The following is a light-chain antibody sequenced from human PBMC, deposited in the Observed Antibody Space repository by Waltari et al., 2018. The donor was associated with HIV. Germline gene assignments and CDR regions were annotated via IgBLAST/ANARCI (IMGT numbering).Light chain of an antibody. J-gene: IGLJ1*01. CDR1: TSHTETHNF. Sequence: QSALTPPASVSGSPRQLIPISCTDYTSHTETHNFFSWYQHHPGRPPQLVIYELTKRPSGISPRFSGSKSGTTASLTISGLQAEDEADYFCCSYSRGGNFYAFGSGTMVTV. CDR2: ELT. V-gene: IGLV2-23*02. CDR3: CSYSRGGNFYA.